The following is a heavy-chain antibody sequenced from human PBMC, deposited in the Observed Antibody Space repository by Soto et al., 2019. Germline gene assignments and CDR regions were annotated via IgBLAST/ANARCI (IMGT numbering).Heavy chain of an antibody. CDR2: VSSSGTTM. D-gene: IGHD6-6*01. CDR1: GFTFSDYD. CDR3: AIMGPRAARPSY. V-gene: IGHV3-11*01. J-gene: IGHJ4*02. Sequence: ESGGGLVEPGGYLRISCAASGFTFSDYDMSWIRQSPGKGLEWVSFVSSSGTTMYFADSVKGRFTISRDNAKNSLYLQMNSLRAEDTAVYYSAIMGPRAARPSYWGQGTLVTVSS.